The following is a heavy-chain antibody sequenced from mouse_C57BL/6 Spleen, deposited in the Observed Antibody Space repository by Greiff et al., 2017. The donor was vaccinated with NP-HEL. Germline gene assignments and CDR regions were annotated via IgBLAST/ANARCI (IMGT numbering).Heavy chain of an antibody. CDR1: GYTFTDYN. D-gene: IGHD1-1*01. V-gene: IGHV1-22*01. J-gene: IGHJ3*01. Sequence: VQLKQSGPELVKPGASVKMSCKASGYTFTDYNMHWVKQSHGKSLEWIGYINPNNGGTSYNQKFKGKATLTVNKSSSTAYMELRSLTSEDSAVYYCARPDYYGSSPWFAYWGQGTLVTVSS. CDR3: ARPDYYGSSPWFAY. CDR2: INPNNGGT.